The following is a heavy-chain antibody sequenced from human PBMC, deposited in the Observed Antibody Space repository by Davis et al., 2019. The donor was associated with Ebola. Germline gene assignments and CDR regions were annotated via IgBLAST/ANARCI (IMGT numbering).Heavy chain of an antibody. CDR3: AKDRGYSSGWYDYYFDH. CDR2: ISHDGSNK. CDR1: GFTFSWFG. D-gene: IGHD6-19*01. J-gene: IGHJ4*02. Sequence: GGSLRLSCAASGFTFSWFGMHWVRQAPGKGLEWVAMISHDGSNKYYADSVKGRFTISRDNSKNMVSLQMNSLRGEDTALYYCAKDRGYSSGWYDYYFDHWGQGTLVTVSS. V-gene: IGHV3-30*18.